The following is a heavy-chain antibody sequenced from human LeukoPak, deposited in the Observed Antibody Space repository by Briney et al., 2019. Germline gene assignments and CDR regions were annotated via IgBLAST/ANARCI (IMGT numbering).Heavy chain of an antibody. D-gene: IGHD2-2*01. V-gene: IGHV3-48*01. J-gene: IGHJ4*02. Sequence: GGSLRLSCAASGFTFSSYSMNWVRQAPGKGREWVSYISSSSSTIYYAASVKGRFTISRDNAKNSLYLQMNSLRAEDTAVYYCARDLESYCSSTSCYQFDYWGQGTLVTVSS. CDR2: ISSSSSTI. CDR3: ARDLESYCSSTSCYQFDY. CDR1: GFTFSSYS.